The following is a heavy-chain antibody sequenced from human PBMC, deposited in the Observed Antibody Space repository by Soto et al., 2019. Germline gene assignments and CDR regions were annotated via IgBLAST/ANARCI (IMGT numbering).Heavy chain of an antibody. D-gene: IGHD6-13*01. V-gene: IGHV3-23*01. CDR1: GFTFSSYA. Sequence: GGSLRLSCAASGFTFSSYAMSWVRQAPGKGLEWVSSIGPSGGSTCYADSVKVRFTISRDNSKNTLYVQMNSLRAEDTAVYYCAKLSSTINYIEAAGPDXWGQGTMVTVSX. CDR3: AKLSSTINYIEAAGPDX. J-gene: IGHJ4*02. CDR2: IGPSGGST.